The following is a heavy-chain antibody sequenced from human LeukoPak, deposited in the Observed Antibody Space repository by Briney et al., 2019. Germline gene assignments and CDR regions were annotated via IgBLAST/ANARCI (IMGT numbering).Heavy chain of an antibody. CDR2: IKQDGSEK. CDR3: ARFNSGYSYYFDY. D-gene: IGHD3-22*01. CDR1: GFTFRTYW. V-gene: IGHV3-7*01. Sequence: GGSLRLSCAASGFTFRTYWMSWVRQAPGKGLEWVANIKQDGSEKYYVDSVKGRFTISRDNAKNSLYLQMNSLRAEDTAVYYCARFNSGYSYYFDYWGQGTLVTVSS. J-gene: IGHJ4*02.